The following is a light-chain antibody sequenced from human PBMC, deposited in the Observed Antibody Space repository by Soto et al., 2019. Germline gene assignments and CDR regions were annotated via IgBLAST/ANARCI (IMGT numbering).Light chain of an antibody. CDR1: STDVGTYKF. CDR3: CSYVVGRTYF. V-gene: IGLV2-23*01. J-gene: IGLJ1*01. CDR2: EGS. Sequence: QRALNKPACVSVYIAELVTIFCTGTSTDVGTYKFVSWYQHHPGKAPKVIIYEGSKRPSGVSNRFSGSKSGNTASLTIFGLQAKDKADYYCCSYVVGRTYFFGSGTKVTVL.